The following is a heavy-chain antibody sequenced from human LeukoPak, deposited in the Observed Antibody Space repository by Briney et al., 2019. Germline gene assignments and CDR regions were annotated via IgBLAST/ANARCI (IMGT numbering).Heavy chain of an antibody. D-gene: IGHD3-3*01. Sequence: GGSLRLSCAASGFAFSSYAIHWVRQAPGKGLEWVSAISGSGGSTYYADSVKGRFTISRDNSKNTLYLQMNSLRAEDTAVYYCAKDEDFQNWFDPWGQGTLVTVSS. V-gene: IGHV3-23*01. J-gene: IGHJ5*02. CDR1: GFAFSSYA. CDR3: AKDEDFQNWFDP. CDR2: ISGSGGST.